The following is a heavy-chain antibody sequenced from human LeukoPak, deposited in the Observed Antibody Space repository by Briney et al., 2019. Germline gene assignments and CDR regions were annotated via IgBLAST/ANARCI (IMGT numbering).Heavy chain of an antibody. CDR3: ARDDNDSSGYWFPSHTNYGMDV. CDR2: ISAYNGNT. J-gene: IGHJ6*02. Sequence: ASVKVSCKASGYTFTSYGISWVRPAPGQGLEWMGWISAYNGNTNYAQKLQGRVTMTTDTSTSTAYMELRSLRSDDTAVYYCARDDNDSSGYWFPSHTNYGMDVWGQGTTVTVSS. CDR1: GYTFTSYG. D-gene: IGHD3-22*01. V-gene: IGHV1-18*01.